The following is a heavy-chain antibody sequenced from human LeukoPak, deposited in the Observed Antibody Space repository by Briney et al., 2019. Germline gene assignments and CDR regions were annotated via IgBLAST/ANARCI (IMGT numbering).Heavy chain of an antibody. CDR2: INHSGGT. J-gene: IGHJ5*02. CDR1: GGSFSGYS. D-gene: IGHD6-19*01. Sequence: PETLSLTCAVSGGSFSGYSWSWVRQPPGKGLEWIWEINHSGGTTYNPSLKSRITISVDTFKSQFSLSLSTVTAAETAVYYCASRSIAVAGSGWKYNWFDPCGEGTVVTVSS. V-gene: IGHV4-34*01. CDR3: ASRSIAVAGSGWKYNWFDP.